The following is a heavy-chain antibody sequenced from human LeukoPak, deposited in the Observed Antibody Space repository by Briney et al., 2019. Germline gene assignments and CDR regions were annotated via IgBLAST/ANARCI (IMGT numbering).Heavy chain of an antibody. CDR1: GFTFSSYG. V-gene: IGHV3-23*01. CDR3: AKVAHYYGSGSYYEYYFDY. D-gene: IGHD3-10*01. CDR2: ISGSGGST. J-gene: IGHJ4*02. Sequence: GGSLRLSCAASGFTFSSYGMHWVRQAPGKGLEWVSAISGSGGSTYYADSVKGRFTISRDNSKNTLYLQMNSLSADDTAVYYCAKVAHYYGSGSYYEYYFDYWGQGALVTVSS.